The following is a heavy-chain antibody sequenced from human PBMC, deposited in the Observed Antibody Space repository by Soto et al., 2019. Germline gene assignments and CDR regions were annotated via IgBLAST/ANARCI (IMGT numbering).Heavy chain of an antibody. CDR1: GFTVSGNY. CDR2: IYSGGST. CDR3: ATGVANRRYYSYMDV. Sequence: GGSLRLSCAASGFTVSGNYRSWVRQAPGKGLEWVSVIYSGGSTYYADSVKGRFTISRHNSKNTLYLQMNSLRAEDTAVYYCATGVANRRYYSYMDVRGKGTTVTVSS. J-gene: IGHJ6*03. V-gene: IGHV3-53*04.